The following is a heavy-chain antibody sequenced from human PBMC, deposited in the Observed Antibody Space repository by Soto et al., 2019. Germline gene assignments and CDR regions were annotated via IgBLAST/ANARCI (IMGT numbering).Heavy chain of an antibody. J-gene: IGHJ3*02. V-gene: IGHV5-51*01. CDR2: IYPGPSDT. Sequence: GESLKISCKGSGYSFTSYWIGWVRQMPGKGLEWMGTIYPGPSDTRYNPSFQDQLTISADTSISTAYLQWSGLKASDSAMFYCATQMATSQDAFDIWGQGTMVTVSS. CDR3: ATQMATSQDAFDI. CDR1: GYSFTSYW. D-gene: IGHD5-12*01.